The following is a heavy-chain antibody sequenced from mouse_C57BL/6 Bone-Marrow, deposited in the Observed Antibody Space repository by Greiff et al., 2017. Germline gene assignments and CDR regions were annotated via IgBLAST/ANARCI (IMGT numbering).Heavy chain of an antibody. D-gene: IGHD1-1*01. CDR2: FYPGSGSI. CDR3: ARHEAGSSYFAY. Sequence: QVHVKQSGAELVKPGASVKLSCKASGYTFTEYTIHWVKQRSGQGLEWIGWFYPGSGSIKYNEKFKDKATLTADKSSSTVYMELSRLTSEDSAVYFCARHEAGSSYFAYWGQGTLVTVSA. J-gene: IGHJ3*01. CDR1: GYTFTEYT. V-gene: IGHV1-62-2*01.